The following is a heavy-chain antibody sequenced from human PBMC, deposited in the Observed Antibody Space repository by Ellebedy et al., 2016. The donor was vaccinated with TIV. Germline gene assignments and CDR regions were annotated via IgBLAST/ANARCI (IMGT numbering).Heavy chain of an antibody. D-gene: IGHD3-3*01. CDR2: VYYSGGT. J-gene: IGHJ4*02. V-gene: IGHV4-59*01. CDR3: ARNDDSWSGYFDY. Sequence: MPGGSLRLSCNVSGGSISIYHWNWIRQSPGKGLEWIGYVYYSGGTKYNPSLQSRVTMSVDTSKNPFSLKLRSVTAADTAVYYCARNDDSWSGYFDYWGQGNLVTVSS. CDR1: GGSISIYH.